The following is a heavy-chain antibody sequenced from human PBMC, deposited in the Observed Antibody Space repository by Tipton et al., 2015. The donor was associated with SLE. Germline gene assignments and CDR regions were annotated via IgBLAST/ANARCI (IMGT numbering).Heavy chain of an antibody. CDR3: ARGEVGTIAAAPIDYFDY. Sequence: TLSLTCAVSGYSISSAYYWSWIRQPPGKGLEWIGEINHSGSTNYNPSLKSRVTISVDTSKNQFSLKLSSVTAADTAVYYCARGEVGTIAAAPIDYFDYWGQGTLVTVSS. CDR2: INHSGST. V-gene: IGHV4-38-2*01. CDR1: GYSISSAYY. J-gene: IGHJ4*02. D-gene: IGHD6-25*01.